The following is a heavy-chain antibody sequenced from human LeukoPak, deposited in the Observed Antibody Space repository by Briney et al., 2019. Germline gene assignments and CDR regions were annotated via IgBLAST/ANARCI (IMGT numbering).Heavy chain of an antibody. CDR3: ARGWRGSYLSPHYYYGMDV. J-gene: IGHJ6*02. D-gene: IGHD1-26*01. Sequence: SQTLSLTCTVSGGSVSSGGNYWSWVRQLPGKGLEWIGYIHHTGSAYFNPSLKSRVTVSVDTSENQFSLKLSSVTAADTAVYYCARGWRGSYLSPHYYYGMDVWGQGTTVTVSS. CDR1: GGSVSSGGNY. V-gene: IGHV4-31*03. CDR2: IHHTGSA.